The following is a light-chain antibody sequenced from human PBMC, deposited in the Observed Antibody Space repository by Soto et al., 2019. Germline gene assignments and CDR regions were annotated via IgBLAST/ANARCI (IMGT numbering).Light chain of an antibody. Sequence: DIQMTQSPSTLSASVGDRVTITCRASQSIGSLLAWYQQKPGKAPNLLIYAASSLQSGVPSRFSGSGSGTDFTLTISSLQRDDFATYYCQQANSFPWTFGQGTKVDIK. CDR3: QQANSFPWT. CDR2: AAS. CDR1: QSIGSL. V-gene: IGKV1-12*01. J-gene: IGKJ1*01.